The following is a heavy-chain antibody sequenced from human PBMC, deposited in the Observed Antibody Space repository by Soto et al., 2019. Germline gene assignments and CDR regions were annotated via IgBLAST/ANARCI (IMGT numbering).Heavy chain of an antibody. Sequence: GGSLRLSCAASGFTFSDYAMSWVRQAPGKGLEWVSGISGAGGTTHDADSVKGRFFISRDNSKNTVNLQMNSLRADDTAVYYCVKGSGTQLEWLFRKPRHDWFDSWGQGMLVTVSS. CDR3: VKGSGTQLEWLFRKPRHDWFDS. V-gene: IGHV3-23*01. CDR1: GFTFSDYA. D-gene: IGHD3-3*01. J-gene: IGHJ5*01. CDR2: ISGAGGTT.